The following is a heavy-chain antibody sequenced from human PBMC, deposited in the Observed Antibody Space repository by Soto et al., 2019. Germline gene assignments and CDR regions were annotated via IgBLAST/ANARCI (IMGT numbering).Heavy chain of an antibody. Sequence: QVRLVQSGAEVKKPGASVRVSCKASGYSFTGYYVHWVRLAPGQGLEWMGWINPNSGGTNHAQKFQGRVTMTRDTSISTAYMELTRLTSNDTAVYFCAREAGTIGNYYYGMDVWGQGTTVTVS. V-gene: IGHV1-2*02. CDR3: AREAGTIGNYYYGMDV. CDR2: INPNSGGT. J-gene: IGHJ6*02. CDR1: GYSFTGYY. D-gene: IGHD1-7*01.